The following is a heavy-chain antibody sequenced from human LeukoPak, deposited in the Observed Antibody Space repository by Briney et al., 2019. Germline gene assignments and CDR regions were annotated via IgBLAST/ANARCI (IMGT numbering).Heavy chain of an antibody. V-gene: IGHV1-8*01. CDR2: MNPNSGNT. CDR1: GYTFTSYD. Sequence: ASVKVSCKASGYTFTSYDINWVRQVTGQGLEWMGWMNPNSGNTGYAQKFQGRVTLTRNTSITTAYMELSSLRSEDTAVYYCATGLWFGKYLDVWGKGTTVTISS. J-gene: IGHJ6*04. D-gene: IGHD3-10*01. CDR3: ATGLWFGKYLDV.